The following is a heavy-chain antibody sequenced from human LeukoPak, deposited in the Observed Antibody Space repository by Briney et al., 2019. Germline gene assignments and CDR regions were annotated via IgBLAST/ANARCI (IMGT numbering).Heavy chain of an antibody. CDR3: GRDTATALDY. D-gene: IGHD6-13*01. J-gene: IGHJ4*02. CDR2: IKNKRGSYTA. V-gene: IGHV3-72*01. CDR1: GFTLSDHY. Sequence: GGSLRLSCAASGFTLSDHYMDWVRQAPGKGLEWVGRIKNKRGSYTADYAASVKGGFTISRDDSQNSLDLQMNSLKTEDTAVYYCGRDTATALDYWGQGTLVTVSS.